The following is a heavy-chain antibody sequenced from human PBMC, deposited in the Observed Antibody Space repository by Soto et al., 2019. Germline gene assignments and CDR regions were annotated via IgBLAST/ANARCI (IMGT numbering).Heavy chain of an antibody. D-gene: IGHD3-3*02. CDR1: GFTFITYA. V-gene: IGHV3-23*01. CDR2: VSASGLNT. CDR3: AIVRPRRAFVYFFDY. J-gene: IGHJ4*02. Sequence: EVQLLESGVKLVQPGGSLTLSCAASGFTFITYAMAWVRQAPGKGLEWVSGVSASGLNTDYADPVKGRFYISRDNSKNTVYLQMNSLRGEDTSLYYSAIVRPRRAFVYFFDYGGQGTPVTVSS.